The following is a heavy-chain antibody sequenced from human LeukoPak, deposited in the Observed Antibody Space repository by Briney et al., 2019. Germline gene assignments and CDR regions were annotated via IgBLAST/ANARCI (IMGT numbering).Heavy chain of an antibody. J-gene: IGHJ5*02. V-gene: IGHV4-31*03. CDR3: ARGPMATIVKEENWFDP. Sequence: SQTLSLTCTVSGGSISSGGYYWSWIRQHPGKGLEWIGYIYYSGSTYYNPSLKSRVTMSVDTSKNQFSLKLSSVTAADTAVYYCARGPMATIVKEENWFDPWGQGTLVTVSS. D-gene: IGHD5-12*01. CDR2: IYYSGST. CDR1: GGSISSGGYY.